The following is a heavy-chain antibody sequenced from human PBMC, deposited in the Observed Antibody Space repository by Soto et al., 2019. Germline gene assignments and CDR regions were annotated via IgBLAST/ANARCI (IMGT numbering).Heavy chain of an antibody. D-gene: IGHD2-2*01. CDR2: MNPNSGNT. CDR3: ARATDIVVVPAATANWFDP. V-gene: IGHV1-8*01. Sequence: TCTVSGGSMIAYYWNWVRQATGQGLEWMGWMNPNSGNTGYAQKFQGRVTMTRNTSISTAYMELSSLRSEDTAVYYCARATDIVVVPAATANWFDPWGQGTLVTVSS. CDR1: GGSMIAYY. J-gene: IGHJ5*02.